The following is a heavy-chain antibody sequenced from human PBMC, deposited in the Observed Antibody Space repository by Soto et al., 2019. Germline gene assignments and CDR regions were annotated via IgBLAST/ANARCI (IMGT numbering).Heavy chain of an antibody. CDR1: GFSFSDYA. CDR2: IKNRANNYAT. Sequence: EEQVVESGGGLVQPGGSLKLSCAGSGFSFSDYAIHWVRQASGKGLEWVGRIKNRANNYATASAASLKGRFTVSRDDSTNTAYLQMNSLETDDTAVYYCTRLSEGAYYHYGMNVWGQGTKVTVSS. J-gene: IGHJ6*02. V-gene: IGHV3-73*01. CDR3: TRLSEGAYYHYGMNV. D-gene: IGHD1-26*01.